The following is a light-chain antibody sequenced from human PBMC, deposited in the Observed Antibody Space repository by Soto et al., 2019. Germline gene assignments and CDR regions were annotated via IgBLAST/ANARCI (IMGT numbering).Light chain of an antibody. CDR2: DAS. CDR1: QSVSNY. Sequence: ELVLTQSQKNLSFAAGEGAPLTCRASQSVSNYLAWYQQKPGQAPRLLIYDASRRATGIPARFSGSGSGTDFTLTTSSLEPEDFAVYYCQPRRQLPLFGQGRRLEIK. V-gene: IGKV3-11*01. J-gene: IGKJ5*01. CDR3: QPRRQLPL.